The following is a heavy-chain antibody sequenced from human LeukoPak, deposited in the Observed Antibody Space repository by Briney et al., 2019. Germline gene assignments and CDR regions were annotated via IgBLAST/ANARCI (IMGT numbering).Heavy chain of an antibody. V-gene: IGHV1-2*02. CDR2: INPNSGGT. Sequence: ASVKVSCKAAGYTLTGYYMHWLRQAPGQGLEWIGWINPNSGGTSYAQKFQGRVTMTRDTSISTAYMELSRLRSDDTAVYYCARGRCSSRSCYLFDYWGQGTLVTVSS. D-gene: IGHD2-2*01. CDR1: GYTLTGYY. J-gene: IGHJ4*02. CDR3: ARGRCSSRSCYLFDY.